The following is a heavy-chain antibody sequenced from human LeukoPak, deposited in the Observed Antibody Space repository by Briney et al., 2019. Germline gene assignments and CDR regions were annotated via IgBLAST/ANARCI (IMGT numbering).Heavy chain of an antibody. CDR3: AKDYYGSGSYYTQTAYDY. V-gene: IGHV3-23*01. CDR1: GFTFSSYA. CDR2: ISGSGGST. J-gene: IGHJ4*02. D-gene: IGHD3-10*01. Sequence: GGSLRLSCAASGFTFSSYAMSWVRQAPGKGLEWVSAISGSGGSTYYADSVKGRFTISRDNSKNTLYLQMNSLRAEDTAVYYCAKDYYGSGSYYTQTAYDYWGQGTLVTVSS.